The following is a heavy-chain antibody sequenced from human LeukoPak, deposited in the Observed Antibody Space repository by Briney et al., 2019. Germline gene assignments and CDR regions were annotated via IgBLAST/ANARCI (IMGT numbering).Heavy chain of an antibody. Sequence: GGSLRLSCAASGFTFSSYSMNWVRQAPGKGLEWVSSISSSSSYIYYADSVKGRFTISRDNSKNTLYLQMNSLRAEDTAVYYCAKFIAAAGIKYYYYMDVWGKGTTVTVSS. V-gene: IGHV3-21*04. CDR2: ISSSSSYI. J-gene: IGHJ6*03. CDR3: AKFIAAAGIKYYYYMDV. CDR1: GFTFSSYS. D-gene: IGHD6-13*01.